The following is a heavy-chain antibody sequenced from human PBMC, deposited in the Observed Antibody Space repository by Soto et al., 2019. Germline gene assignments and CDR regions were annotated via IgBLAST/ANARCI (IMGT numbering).Heavy chain of an antibody. CDR2: IYYSGST. V-gene: IGHV4-59*08. D-gene: IGHD3-10*01. CDR1: DGSFSSYY. Sequence: SETLSLTCAVYDGSFSSYYWSWIRQPPGKGLEWIGYIYYSGSTNYNPSLKSRVTISVDTSKNQFSLKLNSMTAADTAVYYCARHNYGSGSTYFDYWGQGTLVTVS. J-gene: IGHJ4*02. CDR3: ARHNYGSGSTYFDY.